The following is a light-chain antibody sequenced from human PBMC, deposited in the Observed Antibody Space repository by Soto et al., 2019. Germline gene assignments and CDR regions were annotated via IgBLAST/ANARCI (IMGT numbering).Light chain of an antibody. J-gene: IGKJ1*01. V-gene: IGKV3-20*01. CDR2: GAS. CDR1: QSVSRSY. CDR3: QQYGSSPWT. Sequence: EIVMTHSPSTLSVSPGERSTLSCRASQSVSRSYLDWYQQKPGQAPRLLIYGASSRATGIPERLSGSGYGTDLTITISRLQTEDFAVYYCQQYGSSPWTFGHGTKVDIK.